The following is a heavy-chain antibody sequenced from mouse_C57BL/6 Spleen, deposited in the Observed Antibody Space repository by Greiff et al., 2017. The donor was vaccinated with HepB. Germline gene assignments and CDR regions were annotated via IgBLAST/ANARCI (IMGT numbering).Heavy chain of an antibody. CDR2: IYSGSGST. Sequence: VKLKKPGAGLVQPGPSVKISCTASGSTFTHYWLTWVKQGPGKGLEWIGDIYSGSGSTNYNEKFKSRATLTGDTSSNTAYMQLSSLKSEDSAIYYWARGLHTSVLPSFDYWGQCTPVTVSS. CDR3: ARGLHTSVLPSFDY. CDR1: GSTFTHYW. D-gene: IGHD5-5*01. J-gene: IGHJ2*01. V-gene: IGHV1-55*01.